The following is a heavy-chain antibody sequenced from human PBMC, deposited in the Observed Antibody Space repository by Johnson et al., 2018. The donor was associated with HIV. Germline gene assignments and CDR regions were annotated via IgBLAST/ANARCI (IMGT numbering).Heavy chain of an antibody. CDR1: AFTFSSYA. J-gene: IGHJ3*02. CDR3: AKERRQSRAFDI. D-gene: IGHD6-19*01. Sequence: QMQLVESGGGVVQPGRSLRLSCAASAFTFSSYAMHWVRQAPGKGLEWVAVMSSDGSITYFADSVKGRFTISRDNSKNKLYLQMNSLRAEDTAVYYCAKERRQSRAFDIWGQGTMVTVSS. CDR2: MSSDGSIT. V-gene: IGHV3-30*04.